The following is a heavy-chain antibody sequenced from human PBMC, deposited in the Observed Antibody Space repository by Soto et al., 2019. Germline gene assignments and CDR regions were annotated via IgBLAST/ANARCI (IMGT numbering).Heavy chain of an antibody. V-gene: IGHV3-15*01. J-gene: IGHJ3*02. D-gene: IGHD1-26*01. CDR3: ATDPFSGSYYGFYI. CDR1: GFTFSSYA. Sequence: PGGSLRLSCAASGFTFSSYAMHWVRQAPGKGLEWVGRIKSKSDGGTTDYAAPVQGRFIVSRDDSKNTLYLQMQSLRTEDTAVYYCATDPFSGSYYGFYIWGQGTMVTVSS. CDR2: IKSKSDGGTT.